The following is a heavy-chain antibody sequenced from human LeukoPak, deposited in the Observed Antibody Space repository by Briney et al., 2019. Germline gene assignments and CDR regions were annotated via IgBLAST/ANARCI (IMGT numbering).Heavy chain of an antibody. D-gene: IGHD6-13*01. Sequence: GGSLRLSCAASVFTFRSYEMKWVRQAPGKGLEWVSSISSSSSYIYYADSVKGRFTISRDNAKNSLYLQMNSLRAEDTAVYYCASTTAAGTYYYYYMDVWGKGTTVTIYS. CDR1: VFTFRSYE. V-gene: IGHV3-21*01. CDR3: ASTTAAGTYYYYYMDV. CDR2: ISSSSSYI. J-gene: IGHJ6*03.